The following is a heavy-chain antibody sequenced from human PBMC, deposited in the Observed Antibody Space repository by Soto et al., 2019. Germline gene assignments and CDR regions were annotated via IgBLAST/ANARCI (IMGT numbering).Heavy chain of an antibody. D-gene: IGHD2-2*01. CDR1: GGSFSGYY. CDR2: INHSGST. CDR3: ARALGCSSTSCYYYYYYYMDV. Sequence: SETLSLTCAVYGGSFSGYYWSWIRQPPGKGLEWIGEINHSGSTNYNPSLKSRVTISVDTSKNQFSLKLSSVTAADTAVYYCARALGCSSTSCYYYYYYYMDVWGKGTTVTVSS. J-gene: IGHJ6*03. V-gene: IGHV4-34*01.